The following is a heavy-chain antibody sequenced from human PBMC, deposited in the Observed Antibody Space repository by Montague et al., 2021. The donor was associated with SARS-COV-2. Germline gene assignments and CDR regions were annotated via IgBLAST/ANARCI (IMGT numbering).Heavy chain of an antibody. CDR1: GGSIRSSSFY. CDR3: AGDYDDYLDF. Sequence: SETLSLTCTVSGGSIRSSSFYWGWIRQPPGKGPEWIGSISSSGYTYYNPSLKSRVTIFVDTSKNQFSLKLSSVTAADTAVYYCAGDYDDYLDFWGQGNLVTVSS. CDR2: ISSSGYT. D-gene: IGHD4-17*01. V-gene: IGHV4-39*01. J-gene: IGHJ4*02.